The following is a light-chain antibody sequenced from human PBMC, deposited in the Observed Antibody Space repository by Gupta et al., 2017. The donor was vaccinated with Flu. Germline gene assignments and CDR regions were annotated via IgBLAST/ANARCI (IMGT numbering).Light chain of an antibody. J-gene: IGKJ4*01. CDR1: QAARSS. CDR3: LQYHKLPRT. Sequence: DIQMIQSPSSLPASVGDRVSISCRASQAARSSLAWFQLTPGKAPKRLLSSASGWGTGVPSRFSGSGSETMFTLTITSLQPEDFATYYCLQYHKLPRTFGQGTKVEI. CDR2: SAS. V-gene: IGKV1-17*01.